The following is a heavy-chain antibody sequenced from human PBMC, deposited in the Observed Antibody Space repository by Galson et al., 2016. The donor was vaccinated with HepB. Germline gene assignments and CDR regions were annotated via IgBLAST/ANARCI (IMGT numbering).Heavy chain of an antibody. CDR2: IWYDGSES. J-gene: IGHJ3*01. Sequence: SLRLSCAASGSSFHRFGMHWVRQAPGKRLEWVAVIWYDGSESEYLDSVQGRFTVSRDNSKKTLYLQMDSLRNDDTAVYYCARGKGADYKDAFELWGQGTRVTVSS. D-gene: IGHD4-11*01. CDR1: GSSFHRFG. V-gene: IGHV3-33*01. CDR3: ARGKGADYKDAFEL.